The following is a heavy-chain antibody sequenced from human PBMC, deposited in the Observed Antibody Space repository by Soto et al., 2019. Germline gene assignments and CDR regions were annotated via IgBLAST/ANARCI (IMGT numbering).Heavy chain of an antibody. Sequence: GSLRLSGPASVFTFSTYAMSWVRQAPGKGLEWVSAISRDGYDIYYADSVKGRFTISRDNSRQMLFLQMHSLRPDDTAVYYCAHPRGYGVFDAYDIWGQGAMVTVSS. J-gene: IGHJ3*02. CDR1: VFTFSTYA. D-gene: IGHD4-17*01. V-gene: IGHV3-23*01. CDR3: AHPRGYGVFDAYDI. CDR2: ISRDGYDI.